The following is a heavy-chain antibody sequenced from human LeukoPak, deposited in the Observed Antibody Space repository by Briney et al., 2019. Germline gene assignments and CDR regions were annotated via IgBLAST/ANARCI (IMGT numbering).Heavy chain of an antibody. CDR1: GYTFTGYY. CDR3: ASDGVSSSNDFWSGYYTPDY. V-gene: IGHV1-2*02. D-gene: IGHD3-3*01. J-gene: IGHJ4*02. CDR2: INPNSGGT. Sequence: PSVNVSCKASGYTFTGYYMHWVRQAPGQGLEWMGWINPNSGGTNYAQKFQGRVTMTRDTSISTAYMELSRLRSDDTAVYYCASDGVSSSNDFWSGYYTPDYWGQGTLVTVSS.